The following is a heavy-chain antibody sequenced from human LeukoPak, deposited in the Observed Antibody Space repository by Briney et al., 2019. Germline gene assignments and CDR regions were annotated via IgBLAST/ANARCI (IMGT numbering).Heavy chain of an antibody. J-gene: IGHJ4*02. CDR2: IYHSGST. V-gene: IGHV4-30-2*01. CDR3: ARERKASSTWYYFDY. Sequence: SETLSLTCAVSGGSLSSGGYSWSWIRQPPGKGLEWIGYIYHSGSTYYNPSLKSRVTISVDRSKNQFSLKLSSVTAADTAVYYCARERKASSTWYYFDYWGQGTLVTVSS. D-gene: IGHD6-13*01. CDR1: GGSLSSGGYS.